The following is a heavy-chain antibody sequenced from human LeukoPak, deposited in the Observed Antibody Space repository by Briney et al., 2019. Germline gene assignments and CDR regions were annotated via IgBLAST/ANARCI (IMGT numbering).Heavy chain of an antibody. D-gene: IGHD1-26*01. CDR1: GGTFSSYA. V-gene: IGHV1-18*01. CDR2: SSTYSGDT. J-gene: IGHJ5*02. Sequence: GASVKVSCKASGGTFSSYAISWVRQAPGQGLEWMGWSSTYSGDTNYAQKFQGRVTMTSDTSTSTAYMELRSLTSDDTAVYYCARRLSRKYSIRLRDWFDPWGQGTLVTVSA. CDR3: ARRLSRKYSIRLRDWFDP.